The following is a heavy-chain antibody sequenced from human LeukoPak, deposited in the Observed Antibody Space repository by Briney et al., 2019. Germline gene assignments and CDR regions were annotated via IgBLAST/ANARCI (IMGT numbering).Heavy chain of an antibody. D-gene: IGHD6-19*01. V-gene: IGHV3-21*01. Sequence: GGSLRLSCAASGFTFSSYSMNWVRQAPGKGLEWVSSISSSSSYIYYADSVKGRFTISRDNAKNSLYLQMNSLRAEDTAVYYCARDESSITVAGSWGQGTLVTVSS. CDR3: ARDESSITVAGS. J-gene: IGHJ4*02. CDR1: GFTFSSYS. CDR2: ISSSSSYI.